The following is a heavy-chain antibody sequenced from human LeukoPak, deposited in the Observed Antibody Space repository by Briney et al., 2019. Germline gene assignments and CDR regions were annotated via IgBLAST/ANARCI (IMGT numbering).Heavy chain of an antibody. CDR1: GGSISRYY. CDR2: SYYSGST. V-gene: IGHV4-59*08. CDR3: ARSGSYAAAGDY. D-gene: IGHD2-15*01. Sequence: SETLSLTCTVSGGSISRYYWSWIRQPPGQGLEWIGYSYYSGSTNYNPSLMRRVTISLDTSKNQFSLKPSSVTAADTAVYYCARSGSYAAAGDYWGQGTLVTVPS. J-gene: IGHJ4*02.